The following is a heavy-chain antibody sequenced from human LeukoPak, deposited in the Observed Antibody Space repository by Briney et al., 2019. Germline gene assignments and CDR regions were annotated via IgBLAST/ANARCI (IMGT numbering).Heavy chain of an antibody. Sequence: ASVKVSCKASGYAFTSYGISWVRQAPGQGLEWMGWISAYNDNTNYAQKLQGRVTMTTDTSTSTAYMELRSLRSDGTAVYYCARDLGRYSSGWYGDPLDYWGQGTLVTVSS. J-gene: IGHJ4*02. D-gene: IGHD6-19*01. V-gene: IGHV1-18*01. CDR1: GYAFTSYG. CDR2: ISAYNDNT. CDR3: ARDLGRYSSGWYGDPLDY.